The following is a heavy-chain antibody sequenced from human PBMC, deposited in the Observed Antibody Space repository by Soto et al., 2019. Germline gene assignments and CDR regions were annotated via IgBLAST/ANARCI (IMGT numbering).Heavy chain of an antibody. CDR2: IKSYTNGGTT. CDR1: GFTFSNAW. J-gene: IGHJ4*02. CDR3: TTDAPINKY. V-gene: IGHV3-15*01. Sequence: GWSLRLSCAASGFTFSNAWMSWVRQAPGKGLEWVGRIKSYTNGGTTDYAAPVKGRFAISRDDSKNTLYLQMNSLKTEDAGVYYCTTDAPINKYWGKGTLVTVSS.